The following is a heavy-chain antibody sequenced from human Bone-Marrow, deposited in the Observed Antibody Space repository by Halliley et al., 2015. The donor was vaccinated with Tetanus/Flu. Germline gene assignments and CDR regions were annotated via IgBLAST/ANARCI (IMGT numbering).Heavy chain of an antibody. CDR1: GFDFTDYW. CDR2: IYPGDSDT. CDR3: ARQSSAGRTRYGMDV. Sequence: EVQLVQSGAEVKKPGESLKISCKGSGFDFTDYWIVWVRQKPGKGLEWMGIIYPGDSDTRYSPSFQGQVTISVDKSIRTAYLQWSGLKASDTAMYFCARQSSAGRTRYGMDVWGQGTTVTVSS. J-gene: IGHJ6*02. V-gene: IGHV5-51*01. D-gene: IGHD6-25*01.